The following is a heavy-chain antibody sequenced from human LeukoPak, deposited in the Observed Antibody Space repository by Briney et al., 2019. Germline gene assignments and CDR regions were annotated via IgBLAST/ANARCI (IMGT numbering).Heavy chain of an antibody. CDR2: IGGSGGST. CDR1: GFTFSSYA. J-gene: IGHJ4*02. Sequence: PGGSLRLSCAASGFTFSSYAMSWVRQAPGKGLEWVSAIGGSGGSTYYADSVKGRFTISRDNSKNTLYLQMNSLRAEDTAVYYCAKDITGLTANTKIVVVAAIHPNFDYWGQGTLVTVSS. V-gene: IGHV3-23*01. CDR3: AKDITGLTANTKIVVVAAIHPNFDY. D-gene: IGHD2-21*02.